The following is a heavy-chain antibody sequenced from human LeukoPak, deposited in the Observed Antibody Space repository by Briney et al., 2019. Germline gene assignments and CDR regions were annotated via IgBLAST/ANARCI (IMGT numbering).Heavy chain of an antibody. D-gene: IGHD3-9*01. CDR3: THRAGVSGNFDWFGLDV. Sequence: SDPTLVKPTETVTLTCTFSGFSLTTRGVGVAWIRQSPGKALEWVAVIYWDDDKRYSPSLKNRLTISKDIPKNQVVLTMTNMDPEDTATYYCTHRAGVSGNFDWFGLDVWGQGMTVTVSS. V-gene: IGHV2-5*02. CDR2: IYWDDDK. J-gene: IGHJ6*02. CDR1: GFSLTTRGVG.